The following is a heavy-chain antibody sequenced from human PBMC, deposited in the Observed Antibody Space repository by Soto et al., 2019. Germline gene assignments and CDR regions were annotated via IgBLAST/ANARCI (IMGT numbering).Heavy chain of an antibody. CDR3: ARAKYDYIWGSYHPFDQ. Sequence: QVHLVQSGAEVKKPGASVRLSCKVSGKSFDNFAVHWVRQTPGQRPEWMGRINVGDDKTKYSEKFQGRVIVSYATSATTAYMELRALSSEDTAVYYCARAKYDYIWGSYHPFDQWAQGAQVTVAS. CDR2: INVGDDKT. V-gene: IGHV1-3*01. CDR1: GKSFDNFA. J-gene: IGHJ4*02. D-gene: IGHD3-16*02.